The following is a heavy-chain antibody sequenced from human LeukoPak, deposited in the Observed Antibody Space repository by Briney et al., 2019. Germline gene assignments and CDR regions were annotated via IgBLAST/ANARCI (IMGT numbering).Heavy chain of an antibody. Sequence: ASVKVSCKASVYTFTGYYMHWVRQAPGQGLEWMGWINPNSGGTNYAQKFQGRLMVTKDTSISTAYMELSGLTSEDTAIYYCARVGTDVTGLDDAFDIWGQGTMVTVSS. CDR2: INPNSGGT. J-gene: IGHJ3*02. V-gene: IGHV1-2*02. CDR3: ARVGTDVTGLDDAFDI. D-gene: IGHD2-21*02. CDR1: VYTFTGYY.